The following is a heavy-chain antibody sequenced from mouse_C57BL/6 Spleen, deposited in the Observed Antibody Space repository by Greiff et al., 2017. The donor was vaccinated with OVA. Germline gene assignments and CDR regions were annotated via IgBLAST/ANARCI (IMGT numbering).Heavy chain of an antibody. CDR2: IYPGDGDT. Sequence: QVQLKESGAELVKPGASVKISCKASGYAFSSYWMNWVKQRPGKGLEWIGQIYPGDGDTNYNGKFKGKATLTADTSSSTAYMQLSSLTSEDSAVYFCARQPSGYAMDYWGQGTSVTVSS. CDR1: GYAFSSYW. CDR3: ARQPSGYAMDY. V-gene: IGHV1-80*01. D-gene: IGHD3-1*01. J-gene: IGHJ4*01.